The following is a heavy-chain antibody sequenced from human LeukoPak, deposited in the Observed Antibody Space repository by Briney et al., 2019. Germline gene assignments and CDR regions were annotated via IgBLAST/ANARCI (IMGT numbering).Heavy chain of an antibody. Sequence: PSETLSLTCAVYGGSFSGYYWSWIRQPPGKGLEWIGEINHSGSTNYNPSLKSRVTISVDTSKNQFSLKLSSVTAADTAVYYCARDYDDYYYYYGMDVWGQGTTVTVSS. CDR1: GGSFSGYY. V-gene: IGHV4-34*01. D-gene: IGHD4-17*01. J-gene: IGHJ6*02. CDR3: ARDYDDYYYYYGMDV. CDR2: INHSGST.